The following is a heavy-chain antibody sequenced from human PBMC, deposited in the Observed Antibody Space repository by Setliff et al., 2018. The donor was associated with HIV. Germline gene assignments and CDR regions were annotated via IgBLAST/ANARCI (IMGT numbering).Heavy chain of an antibody. J-gene: IGHJ5*02. CDR2: MSTYNGNT. CDR3: ARRADRFDL. Sequence: ASVKVSCKASGYTFTSYDISWVRQAPGQGLEWMGWMSTYNGNTNYAQKVQGRVTMTKDTSTSTAYMELRSLRPDDTAVYFCARRADRFDLWGQGTLVTVSS. CDR1: GYTFTSYD. D-gene: IGHD3-9*01. V-gene: IGHV1-18*01.